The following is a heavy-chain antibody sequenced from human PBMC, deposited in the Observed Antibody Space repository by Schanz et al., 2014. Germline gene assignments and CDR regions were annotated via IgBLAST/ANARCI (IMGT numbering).Heavy chain of an antibody. D-gene: IGHD3-10*01. V-gene: IGHV1-46*01. Sequence: QVHLVQSGAEVHKPGASLKISCKASGYTFTNFFLHWVRQAPGQGLEWMGIINPIGGSTTYAQKFRGAVTLTTDTSTDTAYLELTSLRSEDTAVHYCARGRGFYDYWGQGTLVTVSS. J-gene: IGHJ4*02. CDR3: ARGRGFYDY. CDR2: INPIGGST. CDR1: GYTFTNFF.